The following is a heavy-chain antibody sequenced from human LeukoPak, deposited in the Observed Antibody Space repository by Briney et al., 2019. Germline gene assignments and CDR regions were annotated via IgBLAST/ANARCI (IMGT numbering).Heavy chain of an antibody. CDR2: ISNDGSNK. J-gene: IGHJ4*02. D-gene: IGHD6-13*01. Sequence: GRSLRPSCAASGFTLSTYGIHWVRQAPGKGLEWVAVISNDGSNKYYADPVKGRFTISRDISKNTLFLQMNSLRTEDAAVYYCAKDKSWSLDYWGQGTLVTVSS. V-gene: IGHV3-30*18. CDR1: GFTLSTYG. CDR3: AKDKSWSLDY.